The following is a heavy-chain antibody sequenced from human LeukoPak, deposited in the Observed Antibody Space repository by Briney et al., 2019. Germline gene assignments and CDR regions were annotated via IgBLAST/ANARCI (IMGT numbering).Heavy chain of an antibody. CDR2: IRSKANSYAT. D-gene: IGHD3-22*01. CDR1: GFTFSGSA. Sequence: PGGSLRLSCAASGFTFSGSAMHWVRQASGKGPEWVGRIRSKANSYATAYAASVKGRFTISRDDSKNTAYLQMNSLKTEDTAVYYCTRPHHDSSGYPFDYWGQGTLVTVSS. J-gene: IGHJ4*02. V-gene: IGHV3-73*01. CDR3: TRPHHDSSGYPFDY.